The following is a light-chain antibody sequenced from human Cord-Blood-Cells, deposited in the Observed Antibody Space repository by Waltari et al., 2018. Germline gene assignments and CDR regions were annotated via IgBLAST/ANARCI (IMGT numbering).Light chain of an antibody. CDR1: SSDVGSYNL. Sequence: QSALTQPASVSGSPGQSITISCTGTSSDVGSYNLVSWYQQHPGKAPKLMIYEVSKRPSGVSTRFAGSKSGNTASLTISVLQAEDEADYYCCSYAGSSTLVFGTGTKVTVL. V-gene: IGLV2-23*02. CDR3: CSYAGSSTLV. CDR2: EVS. J-gene: IGLJ1*01.